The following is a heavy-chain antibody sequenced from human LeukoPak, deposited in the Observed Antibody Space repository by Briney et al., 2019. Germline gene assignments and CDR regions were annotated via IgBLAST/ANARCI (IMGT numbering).Heavy chain of an antibody. V-gene: IGHV1-2*02. CDR3: ARDRDSSSWYNYYYYYMDV. CDR1: GYTFTGYY. Sequence: ASVKVSCKASGYTFTGYYMHWVRQAPGQGLEWMGWINPNSGGTYYAQKFQGRVTMTRDTSISTAYMELSRLRSDDTAVYYCARDRDSSSWYNYYYYYMDVWGKGTTVTVSS. J-gene: IGHJ6*03. CDR2: INPNSGGT. D-gene: IGHD6-13*01.